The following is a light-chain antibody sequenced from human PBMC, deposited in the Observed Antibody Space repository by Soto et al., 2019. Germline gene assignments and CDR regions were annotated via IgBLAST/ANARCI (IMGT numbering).Light chain of an antibody. CDR2: EVS. J-gene: IGLJ1*01. Sequence: QSVLTQPASVSGSPGQSITISCTGTSSDVGAYNYVSWYLQHPGKAPKLMIHEVSKRPSGVSNRFSGSKSGNTASLTISGLQAEDEADYYCSSYTSSSTPYVFGTGTKLTVL. V-gene: IGLV2-14*01. CDR3: SSYTSSSTPYV. CDR1: SSDVGAYNY.